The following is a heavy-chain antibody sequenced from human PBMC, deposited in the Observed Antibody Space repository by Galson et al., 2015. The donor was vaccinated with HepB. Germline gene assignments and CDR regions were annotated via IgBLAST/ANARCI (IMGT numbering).Heavy chain of an antibody. D-gene: IGHD4-17*01. CDR2: ISSSSSYI. CDR3: ARDSSTGDYDWFDP. Sequence: SLRLSCAASGFTFSSYSMNWVRQAPGKGLEWVSSISSSSSYIYYADSVKGRFTISRDNAKNSLYLQMNSLRAEDTAVYYCARDSSTGDYDWFDPWGQGTLVTVSS. CDR1: GFTFSSYS. V-gene: IGHV3-21*01. J-gene: IGHJ5*02.